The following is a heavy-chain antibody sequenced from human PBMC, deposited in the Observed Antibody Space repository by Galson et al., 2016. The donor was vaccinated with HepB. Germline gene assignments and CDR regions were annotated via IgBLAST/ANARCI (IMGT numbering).Heavy chain of an antibody. D-gene: IGHD2-21*01. J-gene: IGHJ6*02. Sequence: SLTLSCAASGFTFSGYAMSWVRQAPGKGLECVSSISGNGGTTYYADYVKARFTISRDNSKNTLYLQMNSLRADDTAVYYCAKTLLGGMDVWGQGTTVTVSS. V-gene: IGHV3-23*01. CDR2: ISGNGGTT. CDR3: AKTLLGGMDV. CDR1: GFTFSGYA.